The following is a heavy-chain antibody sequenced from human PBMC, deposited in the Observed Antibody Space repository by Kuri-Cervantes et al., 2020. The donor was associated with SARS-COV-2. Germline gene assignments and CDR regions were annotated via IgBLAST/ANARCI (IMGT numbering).Heavy chain of an antibody. CDR1: GFIFSSYG. CDR3: ASDTSSWSSDYYDMDV. V-gene: IGHV3-23*01. CDR2: ISESGGVT. J-gene: IGHJ6*02. D-gene: IGHD3-22*01. Sequence: GESLKISCAASGFIFSSYGMNWVRQAPGKGLEWVSTISESGGVTYYADSVMGRFTILRDNSKNTLYLQMNSLRADDTAVYYCASDTSSWSSDYYDMDVWGQGTTVTVSS.